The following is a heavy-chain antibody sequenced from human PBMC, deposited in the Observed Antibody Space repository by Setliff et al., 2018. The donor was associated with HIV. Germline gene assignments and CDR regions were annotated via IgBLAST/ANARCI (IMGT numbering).Heavy chain of an antibody. J-gene: IGHJ6*02. CDR3: AREGVGYNPFYYYGMDV. Sequence: SETLSLTCTVSGGSISSGGYYWSWIRQHPGKGLEWIGHIYYTEITYYNPSLRSRLTIPLDTSKNRFSLKLGSVTAADTAVYFCAREGVGYNPFYYYGMDVWGQGTTVTVSS. CDR1: GGSISSGGYY. D-gene: IGHD5-12*01. V-gene: IGHV4-31*03. CDR2: IYYTEIT.